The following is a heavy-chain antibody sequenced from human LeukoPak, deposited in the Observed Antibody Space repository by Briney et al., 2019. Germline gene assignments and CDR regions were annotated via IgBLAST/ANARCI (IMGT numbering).Heavy chain of an antibody. Sequence: ASVKVSCKASGYTFTGYYMHWVRQAPGQGLEWMGWINPNSGGTNYAQKFQGRVTMTRDTSISTAYMELSRLRSDDTAVYYCARGGDCSSTSCFPGPDLWGQGTPVTVSS. CDR1: GYTFTGYY. D-gene: IGHD2-2*01. J-gene: IGHJ5*02. V-gene: IGHV1-2*02. CDR2: INPNSGGT. CDR3: ARGGDCSSTSCFPGPDL.